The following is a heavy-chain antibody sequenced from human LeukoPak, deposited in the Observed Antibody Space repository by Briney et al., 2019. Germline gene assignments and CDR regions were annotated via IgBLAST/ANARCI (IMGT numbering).Heavy chain of an antibody. D-gene: IGHD5-18*01. V-gene: IGHV3-21*01. CDR3: ARGVGYSYGTLSGDY. J-gene: IGHJ4*02. CDR1: GFTFSSYS. Sequence: GGSLRLSCAASGFTFSSYSMNWVRQAPGKGLEWVSSISSSSSYIYYADSVKGRFTISRDNAKNSLYLQMNSLRVEDTAVYYCARGVGYSYGTLSGDYWGQGTLVTVSS. CDR2: ISSSSSYI.